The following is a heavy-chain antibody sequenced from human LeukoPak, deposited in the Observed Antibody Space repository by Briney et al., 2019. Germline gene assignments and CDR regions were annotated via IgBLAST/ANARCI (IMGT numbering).Heavy chain of an antibody. CDR3: TRDRSRAEDD. V-gene: IGHV3-7*01. Sequence: GGSLRLSCAASGFTFSGHWMSWVSQAPGEGLEWVANINQGGSDKYYVDSVKGRFTISRDNANNLLYLQMSSLRGEDTAVYYCTRDRSRAEDDWGQGTLVSVSS. D-gene: IGHD1-14*01. J-gene: IGHJ4*02. CDR2: INQGGSDK. CDR1: GFTFSGHW.